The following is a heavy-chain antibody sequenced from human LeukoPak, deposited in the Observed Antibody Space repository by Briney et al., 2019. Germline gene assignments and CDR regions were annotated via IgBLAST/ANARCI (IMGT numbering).Heavy chain of an antibody. CDR3: ARGLRGGDY. V-gene: IGHV4-34*01. Sequence: PSETLSLTCAVYGGSFSGYYWSWIRQPPGKGLEWIGEINHSGSTNYNPSFKSRVTISVDTSKNQFSLKLSSVTAADTAVYYCARGLRGGDYWGQGTLVTVSS. CDR2: INHSGST. J-gene: IGHJ4*02. CDR1: GGSFSGYY. D-gene: IGHD3-16*01.